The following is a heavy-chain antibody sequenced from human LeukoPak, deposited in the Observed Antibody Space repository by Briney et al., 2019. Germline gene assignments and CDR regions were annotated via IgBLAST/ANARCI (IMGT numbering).Heavy chain of an antibody. CDR3: ARDVVVVVQAAPHNWFDP. CDR1: GYTFTSYG. D-gene: IGHD2-2*01. CDR2: ISAYNGNT. Sequence: ASVKVSCKASGYTFTSYGISWVQQAPGQGLEWMGWISAYNGNTNYAQKLQGRVTMTTDTSTSTAYMELRSLRSDDTAVYYCARDVVVVVQAAPHNWFDPWGQGTLVTVSS. V-gene: IGHV1-18*01. J-gene: IGHJ5*02.